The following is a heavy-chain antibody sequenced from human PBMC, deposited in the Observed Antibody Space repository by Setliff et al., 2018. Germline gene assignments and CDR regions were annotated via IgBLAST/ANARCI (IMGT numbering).Heavy chain of an antibody. D-gene: IGHD3-9*01. V-gene: IGHV1-69*05. CDR3: ARDGGNDILTGYYPY. J-gene: IGHJ4*02. Sequence: SVKVSCKASGGTFSSYAISWVRQAPGQGLEWMGGIIPIFGTANYAQKFQGRVTITTDESTSTAYMEPSSLRSEDTAVYYCARDGGNDILTGYYPYWGQGTLVTVSS. CDR2: IIPIFGTA. CDR1: GGTFSSYA.